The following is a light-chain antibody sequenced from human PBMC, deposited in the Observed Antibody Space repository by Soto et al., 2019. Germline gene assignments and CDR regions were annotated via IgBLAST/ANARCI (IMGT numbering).Light chain of an antibody. Sequence: ELVLTQSPGTLSLSPGERATLSCRASQSVSSSYLAWYQQKPGQAPRLLIYGASNRATGIPDRFSGSGYGTDFTLTTSRLEPEDVAVYFCQQYGRSPPFTFGQGTKVEIK. CDR2: GAS. CDR1: QSVSSSY. J-gene: IGKJ2*01. V-gene: IGKV3-20*01. CDR3: QQYGRSPPFT.